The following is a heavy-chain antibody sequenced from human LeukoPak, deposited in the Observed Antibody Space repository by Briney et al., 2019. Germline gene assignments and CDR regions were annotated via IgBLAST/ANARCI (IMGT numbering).Heavy chain of an antibody. CDR3: AKDLGGGGSDY. CDR1: GFTFSDYY. V-gene: IGHV3-11*04. J-gene: IGHJ4*02. CDR2: ISSSGSMI. Sequence: GGSLRLSCAASGFTFSDYYMSWIRQAPGKGLEWVSYISSSGSMISDADSVKGRFTISRDNSKNTLYLQMNSLRAEDTAVYYCAKDLGGGGSDYWGQGTLVTVSS. D-gene: IGHD2-15*01.